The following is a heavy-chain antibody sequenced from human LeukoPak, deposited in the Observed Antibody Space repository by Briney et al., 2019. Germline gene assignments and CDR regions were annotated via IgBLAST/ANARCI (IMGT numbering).Heavy chain of an antibody. V-gene: IGHV1-18*01. J-gene: IGHJ5*02. D-gene: IGHD3-22*01. CDR2: ISAYNGNT. CDR3: ARDRLMVPDYYYDSSGYQYNWFDP. CDR1: GYTFTSYG. Sequence: ASVKVSCKASGYTFTSYGISWVRQAPGQGLEWMGWISAYNGNTNYAQKLQGRVTVTTDTSTSTAYMELRSLRSDDTAVYYCARDRLMVPDYYYDSSGYQYNWFDPWGQGTLVTVSS.